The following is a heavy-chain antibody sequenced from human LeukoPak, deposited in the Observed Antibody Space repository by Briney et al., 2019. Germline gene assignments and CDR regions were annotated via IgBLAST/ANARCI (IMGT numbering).Heavy chain of an antibody. CDR2: IYHSGST. Sequence: SETLSLTCTVSGYSISSGYYWGWIRQPPGKGLEWIGSIYHSGSTYYNPSLKCRVTISVDTSKNQFSLKLSSVTAADTAVYYCASYILTSIAAAGPPLAEYFQHWGQGTLVTVSS. J-gene: IGHJ1*01. V-gene: IGHV4-38-2*02. D-gene: IGHD6-13*01. CDR1: GYSISSGYY. CDR3: ASYILTSIAAAGPPLAEYFQH.